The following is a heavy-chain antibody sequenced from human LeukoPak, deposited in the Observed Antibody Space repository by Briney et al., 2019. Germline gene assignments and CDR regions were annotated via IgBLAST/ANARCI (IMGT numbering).Heavy chain of an antibody. CDR2: IYSGGST. CDR3: AKGVDTAMVYYNYYYMDV. D-gene: IGHD5-18*01. CDR1: GFTFSSYW. Sequence: GSLRLPCAASGFTFSSYWMHWVRQAPGKGLVWVSVIYSGGSTYYADSVKGRFTISRDNSKNTLYLQMNSLRAEDAAEYYWAKGVDTAMVYYNYYYMDVWGKGTTVTISS. J-gene: IGHJ6*03. V-gene: IGHV3-53*01.